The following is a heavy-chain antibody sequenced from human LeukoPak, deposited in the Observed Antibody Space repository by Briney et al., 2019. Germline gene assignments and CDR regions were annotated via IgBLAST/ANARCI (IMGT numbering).Heavy chain of an antibody. D-gene: IGHD5-18*01. CDR2: IIPIFGTA. CDR1: GGTFSSYA. Sequence: SVKLSCKASGGTFSSYAISWVRQAPGQGLEWMGGIIPIFGTANYAQKFQGRVTITADKSTSTAYMELSSLRSEDTAVYYCAREDSCGPFDYWGQGTLVTVSS. V-gene: IGHV1-69*06. J-gene: IGHJ4*02. CDR3: AREDSCGPFDY.